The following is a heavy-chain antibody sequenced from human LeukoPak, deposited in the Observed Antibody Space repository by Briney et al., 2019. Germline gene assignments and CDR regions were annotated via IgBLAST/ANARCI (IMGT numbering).Heavy chain of an antibody. D-gene: IGHD2-15*01. CDR3: ARLYCSGGSCYSRYYYYGMDV. J-gene: IGHJ6*02. V-gene: IGHV4-34*01. Sequence: PSETLSLTCAVYGGSFSGYYWSWIRQPPGKGLEWIGEINHSGSTNYNPSLKSRVTISVDTSKNQFSLKLSSVTAADTAVYYCARLYCSGGSCYSRYYYYGMDVWGQGTTVTVSS. CDR2: INHSGST. CDR1: GGSFSGYY.